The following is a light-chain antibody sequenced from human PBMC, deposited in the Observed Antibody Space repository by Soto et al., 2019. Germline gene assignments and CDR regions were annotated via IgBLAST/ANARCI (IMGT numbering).Light chain of an antibody. CDR3: QTWGTGIRV. V-gene: IGLV4-69*01. CDR2: LNSDGSH. J-gene: IGLJ2*01. Sequence: QPVLTQSPSASASLGASVNLTCTLSSGDSNYAIAWHQQQPEKGPRYLVKLNSDGSHSKGDGIPDRFSGSNSGAERYLTISSLQSEDEADYYCQTWGTGIRVFGGGTKVTVL. CDR1: SGDSNYA.